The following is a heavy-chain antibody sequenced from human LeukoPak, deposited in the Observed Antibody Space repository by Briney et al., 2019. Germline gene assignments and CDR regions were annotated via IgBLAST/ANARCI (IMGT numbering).Heavy chain of an antibody. D-gene: IGHD2-15*01. V-gene: IGHV3-21*01. Sequence: GGSLRLSCAVSGFMFSQHTMNWVRQAPGKGLEWVSSITSSSSYKYYVDSVKGRFTISRDNAKNSLYLQMNSLGAEDTAVYYCARDEGYCSANSCYYYGMDVWGQGTTVTVSS. CDR3: ARDEGYCSANSCYYYGMDV. CDR2: ITSSSSYK. CDR1: GFMFSQHT. J-gene: IGHJ6*02.